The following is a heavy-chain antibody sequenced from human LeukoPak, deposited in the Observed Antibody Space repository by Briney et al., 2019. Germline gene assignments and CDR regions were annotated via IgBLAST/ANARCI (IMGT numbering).Heavy chain of an antibody. Sequence: GGSLRLSCAASGFTFSSYAMNWVRQAPGKGLEWVSAISGSGGSTYYADSVEGRFTISRDNSKNTLYLQVNSLTAEDTAVYYCAKDSTIYRYFDYWGQGTLVTVSS. J-gene: IGHJ4*02. V-gene: IGHV3-23*01. D-gene: IGHD2/OR15-2a*01. CDR3: AKDSTIYRYFDY. CDR2: ISGSGGST. CDR1: GFTFSSYA.